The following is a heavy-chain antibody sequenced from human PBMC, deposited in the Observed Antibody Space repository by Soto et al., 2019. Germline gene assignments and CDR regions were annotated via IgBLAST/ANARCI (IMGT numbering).Heavy chain of an antibody. Sequence: GGSLRLSCAASGFTFSSYAMSWVRQAPGKGLEWVSAISGSGGSTYYADSVKGRFTISRDNSKNTLYLQMNSLRAEDTAVYYCAKDPSDVDTAMVTLADYWGQGTLVTVSS. CDR1: GFTFSSYA. V-gene: IGHV3-23*01. J-gene: IGHJ4*02. CDR3: AKDPSDVDTAMVTLADY. D-gene: IGHD5-18*01. CDR2: ISGSGGST.